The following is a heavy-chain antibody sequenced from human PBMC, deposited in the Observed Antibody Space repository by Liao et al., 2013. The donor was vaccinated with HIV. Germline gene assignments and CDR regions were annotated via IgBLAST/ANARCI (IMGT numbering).Heavy chain of an antibody. J-gene: IGHJ4*02. CDR1: GGSFSGYY. D-gene: IGHD5-18*01. V-gene: IGHV4-34*01. CDR2: INHSGST. CDR3: ARQLWSRFDY. Sequence: QVQLQQWGAGLLKPSETLSLTCAVYGGSFSGYYWSWIRQPPGKGLEWIGEINHSGSTNYNPSLKSRVTISVDTSKNQFSLKLSSVTAADTAVYYCARQLWSRFDYWGQGTLVTVSS.